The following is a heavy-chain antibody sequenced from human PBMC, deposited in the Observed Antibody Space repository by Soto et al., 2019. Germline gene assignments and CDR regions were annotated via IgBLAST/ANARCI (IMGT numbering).Heavy chain of an antibody. J-gene: IGHJ4*02. CDR3: AGYRNTFDY. Sequence: GGSLRLSCAASGFTFSDYYMSWIRQAPGKGLEWVSYISSSSSYTNYADSVKGRFTISRDNAKNSLYLQMNSLRAEDTAVYYCAGYRNTFDYWGQGTMVTVYS. V-gene: IGHV3-11*06. CDR2: ISSSSSYT. CDR1: GFTFSDYY. D-gene: IGHD4-4*01.